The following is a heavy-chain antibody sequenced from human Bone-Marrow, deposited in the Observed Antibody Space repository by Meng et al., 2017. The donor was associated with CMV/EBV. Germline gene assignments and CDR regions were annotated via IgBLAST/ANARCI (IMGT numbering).Heavy chain of an antibody. CDR3: ARTSRTALPGVVPAAPEGVDY. J-gene: IGHJ4*02. V-gene: IGHV1-18*01. CDR1: GYTFTNYG. D-gene: IGHD2-2*01. CDR2: MSAYNVNT. Sequence: ASVKVSCKASGYTFTNYGIMWVRQAPGQGLEWMGWMSAYNVNTNYAQRVQGRVTMTTDTSTTTAYMELRSLISDDTAVYYCARTSRTALPGVVPAAPEGVDYWGQGTLVTFSS.